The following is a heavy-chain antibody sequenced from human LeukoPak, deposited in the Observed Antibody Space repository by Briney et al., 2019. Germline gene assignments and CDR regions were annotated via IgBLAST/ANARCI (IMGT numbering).Heavy chain of an antibody. D-gene: IGHD6-13*01. CDR1: GGTFSSYA. J-gene: IGHJ6*03. V-gene: IGHV1-69*05. Sequence: AASVKVSCKASGGTFSSYAISWVRQAPGQGLEWMGGIIPIFGTANYAQKFQGRVTITTDESTSTAYMELSSLRSEDTAVYYCATGHGQQLVLMMGYYYYMDVWGKGTTVTVSS. CDR2: IIPIFGTA. CDR3: ATGHGQQLVLMMGYYYYMDV.